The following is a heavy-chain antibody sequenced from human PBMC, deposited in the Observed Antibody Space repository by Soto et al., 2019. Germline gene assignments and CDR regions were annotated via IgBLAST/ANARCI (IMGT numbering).Heavy chain of an antibody. CDR2: IYYSGST. Sequence: QVQLQESGPGLVKPSQTLSLTCTVSGGSISSGDYYWSWIRQPPGKGLEWIGYIYYSGSTYYNPSLRSRVTISADTSKNQFSLKLSSVTAADTAVYYCASVGGFGATTIDYWGQGTLVTVSS. V-gene: IGHV4-30-4*01. J-gene: IGHJ4*02. CDR1: GGSISSGDYY. D-gene: IGHD3-10*01. CDR3: ASVGGFGATTIDY.